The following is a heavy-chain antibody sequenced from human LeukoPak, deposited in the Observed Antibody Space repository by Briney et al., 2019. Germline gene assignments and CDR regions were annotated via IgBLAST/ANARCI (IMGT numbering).Heavy chain of an antibody. V-gene: IGHV3-64D*09. J-gene: IGHJ4*02. Sequence: GGSLRLSCSASGFTFSSCAIHWVRQAPGMGLEYVSGINDHGDTTHYGDSVRGRVTISRDDSKNTVHLQMSSLRAEDTAVYYCVKDLSGWYSFDYWGQGTLVTVSS. D-gene: IGHD6-19*01. CDR1: GFTFSSCA. CDR3: VKDLSGWYSFDY. CDR2: INDHGDTT.